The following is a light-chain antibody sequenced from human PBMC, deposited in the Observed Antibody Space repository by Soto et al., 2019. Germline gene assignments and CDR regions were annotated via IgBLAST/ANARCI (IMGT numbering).Light chain of an antibody. CDR2: WAT. J-gene: IGKJ1*01. CDR3: HQYYSTPWT. Sequence: DIVMTQSPDSLAVSLGERATLNCKSSQSVLYRSNNNNYLAWYQQKPGQPPKLLIYWATTRESGVPDRFSGSGSWTDFTLTITSLQAEDVAVYFCHQYYSTPWTFGQGTKVEIK. CDR1: QSVLYRSNNNNY. V-gene: IGKV4-1*01.